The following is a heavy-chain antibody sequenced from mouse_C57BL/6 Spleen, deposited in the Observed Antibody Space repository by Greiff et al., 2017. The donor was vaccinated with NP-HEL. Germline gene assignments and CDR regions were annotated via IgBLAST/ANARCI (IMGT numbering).Heavy chain of an antibody. J-gene: IGHJ3*01. V-gene: IGHV1-59*01. CDR2: IDPSDSYT. CDR1: GYTFTSYW. CDR3: AREDLYEAWFAY. D-gene: IGHD2-10*02. Sequence: QVQLQQPGAELVRPGTSVKLSCKASGYTFTSYWMHWVKQRPGQGLEWIGVIDPSDSYTNYNQKFKGKATLTVDTSSSTAYMQLSSLTSEDSAVYYCAREDLYEAWFAYWGQGTLVTVAA.